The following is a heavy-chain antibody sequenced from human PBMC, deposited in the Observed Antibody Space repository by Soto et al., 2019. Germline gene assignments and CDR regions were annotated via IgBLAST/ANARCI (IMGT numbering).Heavy chain of an antibody. CDR3: AKSTYCAGDCYSKDFDA. J-gene: IGHJ4*02. D-gene: IGHD2-21*02. CDR1: GVTLSDYA. Sequence: VQLLESGGGLVQPGGSLRLSCAVSGVTLSDYAMSWVRQAPGEGLEWVSSIRLAAGNTHYADSVRGRFTISRDNLKNILYLQMNYLRAEDTALYYCAKSTYCAGDCYSKDFDAWGQGTLVTVS. CDR2: IRLAAGNT. V-gene: IGHV3-23*01.